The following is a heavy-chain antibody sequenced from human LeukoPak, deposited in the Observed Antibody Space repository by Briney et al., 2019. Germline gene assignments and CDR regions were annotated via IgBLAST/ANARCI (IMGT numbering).Heavy chain of an antibody. CDR1: GGSFSGYY. J-gene: IGHJ4*02. D-gene: IGHD5-18*01. CDR2: INHSGST. Sequence: SETLSLTCAVYGGSFSGYYWSWIRQPPGKGLEWIGEINHSGSTNYNPSLKSRATISVDTSKNQFSLKLSSVTAADTAVYYCARGPRGYSYGWAFDYWGQGTLVTVSS. CDR3: ARGPRGYSYGWAFDY. V-gene: IGHV4-34*01.